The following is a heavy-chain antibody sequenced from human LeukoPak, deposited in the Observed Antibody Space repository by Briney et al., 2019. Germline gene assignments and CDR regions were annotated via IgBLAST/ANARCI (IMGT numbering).Heavy chain of an antibody. CDR1: GGSISSSCYY. Sequence: SETLSLTCTVSGGSISSSCYYWGWIRQPPGKGLEWIGSIYYSGSTYYNPSLKSRVTISVDTSKNQFSLKLSSVTAADTAVYYCARSPDYGDYVWGYYYGMDVWGQGTTVTVSS. V-gene: IGHV4-39*07. J-gene: IGHJ6*02. D-gene: IGHD4-17*01. CDR2: IYYSGST. CDR3: ARSPDYGDYVWGYYYGMDV.